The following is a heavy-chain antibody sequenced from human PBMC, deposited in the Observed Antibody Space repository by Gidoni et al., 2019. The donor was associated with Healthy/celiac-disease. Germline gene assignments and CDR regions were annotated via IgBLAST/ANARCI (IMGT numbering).Heavy chain of an antibody. Sequence: QVQLQQWGAGLWKPSETLSRTCAVYGGSFSGYYWSWMRQPPGKGLEWLGEINRSGSTNYNPSLKIRVTISVDTSKNQFSLKLSSVTAAATAVYYCARYRRKYRWGWYYWGQGTLVTVSS. CDR1: GGSFSGYY. J-gene: IGHJ4*02. V-gene: IGHV4-34*01. CDR3: ARYRRKYRWGWYY. D-gene: IGHD2-2*02. CDR2: INRSGST.